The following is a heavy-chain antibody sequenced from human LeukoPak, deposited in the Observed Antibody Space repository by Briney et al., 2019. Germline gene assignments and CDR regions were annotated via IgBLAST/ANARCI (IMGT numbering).Heavy chain of an antibody. CDR2: IKQDGSEK. D-gene: IGHD5-18*01. V-gene: IGHV3-7*01. CDR1: GFTFSSYS. Sequence: SGGSLRLSCAASGFTFSSYSMSWVRQAPGKGLEWVANIKQDGSEKYYVDSVKGRFTISRDNAKNSLYLQMNSLRAEDTAVYYCASWLQRGTIWGQGTLVTVSS. CDR3: ASWLQRGTI. J-gene: IGHJ4*02.